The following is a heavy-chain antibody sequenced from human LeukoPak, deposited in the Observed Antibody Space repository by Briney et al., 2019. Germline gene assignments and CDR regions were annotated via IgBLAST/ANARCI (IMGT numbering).Heavy chain of an antibody. V-gene: IGHV1-69*04. CDR1: GGTFSSYA. Sequence: ASVKVSCKASGGTFSSYAISWVRQAPGQGLEWMGRIIPILGIANYAQKFQGRVTITADKSTSTAYMELSSLRSEDTAVYYCARVAGRTTAYDYWGQGTLVTVSS. CDR2: IIPILGIA. D-gene: IGHD4-11*01. CDR3: ARVAGRTTAYDY. J-gene: IGHJ4*02.